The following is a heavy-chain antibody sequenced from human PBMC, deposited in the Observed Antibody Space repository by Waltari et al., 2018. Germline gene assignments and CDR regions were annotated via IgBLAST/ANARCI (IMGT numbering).Heavy chain of an antibody. CDR1: GFTFSIYA. J-gene: IGHJ6*02. CDR2: ISGSGGST. CDR3: AKDQGSEQQLVHHYYYGMDV. Sequence: EVQLLESGGGLVQPGGSLRLSCAASGFTFSIYAMSWVRKAPGKGLEVVSAISGSGGSTYYADSVKGRFTISRDNSKNTLYLQMNSLRAEDTAVYYCAKDQGSEQQLVHHYYYGMDVWGQGTTVTVSS. D-gene: IGHD6-13*01. V-gene: IGHV3-23*01.